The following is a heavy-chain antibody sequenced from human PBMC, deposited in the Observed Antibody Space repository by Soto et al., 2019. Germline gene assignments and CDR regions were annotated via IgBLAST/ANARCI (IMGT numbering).Heavy chain of an antibody. D-gene: IGHD6-19*01. Sequence: SETLSLTCAVYGGSFSGYYWSWIRQPPGKGLEWIGEINHSGSTNYNPSLKSRVTISVDTSKNQFSLKLSSVTAADTAVYYCARGRSSGRSVRHYYYYGMDVWGQGTTVTVSS. J-gene: IGHJ6*02. CDR3: ARGRSSGRSVRHYYYYGMDV. V-gene: IGHV4-34*01. CDR1: GGSFSGYY. CDR2: INHSGST.